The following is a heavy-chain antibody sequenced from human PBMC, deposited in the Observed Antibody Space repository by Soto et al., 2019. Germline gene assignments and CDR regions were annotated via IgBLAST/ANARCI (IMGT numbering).Heavy chain of an antibody. J-gene: IGHJ6*02. CDR2: MYNTGST. V-gene: IGHV4-59*01. CDR1: GGSISGYY. Sequence: SETLSLTCTVYGGSISGYYWSWIRQPPGKGLEWIGYMYNTGSTVYNPSFKSRVTISVDTSKNQFSLKLNSVTAADTAVYYCARDLCGYCGTDCYPLSVWGQGTTVTVSS. CDR3: ARDLCGYCGTDCYPLSV. D-gene: IGHD2-21*02.